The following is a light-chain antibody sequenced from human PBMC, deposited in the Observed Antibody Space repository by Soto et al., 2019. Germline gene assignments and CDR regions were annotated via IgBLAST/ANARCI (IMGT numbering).Light chain of an antibody. J-gene: IGLJ1*01. Sequence: QSVLTQPASVSGSPGQSISIPCTGTSGDVGAYDYVSWYQQYPGKAPTLMIYDVSNRPSGVSGRFSGSKSGDTASLTISGLQAEYEADSYCCSYAGSSNYVFGPGTKVTVL. CDR2: DVS. CDR1: SGDVGAYDY. CDR3: CSYAGSSNYV. V-gene: IGLV2-14*03.